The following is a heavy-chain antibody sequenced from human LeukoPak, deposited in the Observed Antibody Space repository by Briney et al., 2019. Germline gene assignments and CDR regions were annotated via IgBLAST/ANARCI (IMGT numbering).Heavy chain of an antibody. Sequence: GGSLSLSCTASGFTFGDYLMSWFRQATGKGLEWIGFISGGTTEYAASVKGRFTISRDDSTSIAYLQMNSLTTEDTAVYYCSRGSGWLSVYWGQGTLVTVSS. D-gene: IGHD6-19*01. CDR3: SRGSGWLSVY. V-gene: IGHV3-49*03. CDR1: GFTFGDYL. CDR2: ISGGTT. J-gene: IGHJ4*02.